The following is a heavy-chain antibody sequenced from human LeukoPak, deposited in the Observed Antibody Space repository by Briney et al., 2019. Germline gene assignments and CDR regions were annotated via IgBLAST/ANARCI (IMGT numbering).Heavy chain of an antibody. D-gene: IGHD4-17*01. CDR2: IIPILGIA. CDR3: ARTSYGDYVGIYYFDY. J-gene: IGHJ4*02. V-gene: IGHV1-69*04. CDR1: GGTFSSYA. Sequence: GASVKVSCKASGGTFSSYAISWVRQAPGQGLEWMGRIIPILGIANYAQKFQGRVTITADKSTSTAYMELSSLRSEDTAVYYCARTSYGDYVGIYYFDYWGQGTLVTVSS.